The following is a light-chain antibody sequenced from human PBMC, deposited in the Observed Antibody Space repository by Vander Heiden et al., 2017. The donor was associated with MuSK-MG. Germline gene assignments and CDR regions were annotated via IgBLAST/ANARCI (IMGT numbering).Light chain of an antibody. J-gene: IGKJ1*01. CDR2: AAS. Sequence: DLQMTQSPSSLSASVGDRVTITCRASQTISNYLNWYQQKPGKAPELLIYAASSLQSGVPSRFSGSGSGTDFTLTISSLQPEDFATYYCQQSYSTPRTFGQGTKVEIK. V-gene: IGKV1-39*01. CDR3: QQSYSTPRT. CDR1: QTISNY.